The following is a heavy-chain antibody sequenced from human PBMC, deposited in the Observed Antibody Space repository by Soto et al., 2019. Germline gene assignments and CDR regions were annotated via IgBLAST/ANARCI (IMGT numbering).Heavy chain of an antibody. CDR3: ARWSSGWYGVN. Sequence: EVQLVESGGGLVQPGGSLRLSCEASGFTVSSNYMSWVRQSPGKGLEWVSVIYSGGTAYYADSVKARFTISRDISKNTVYLQMNSLRAEVTAVYYCARWSSGWYGVNWGQGTLVTVSS. CDR1: GFTVSSNY. V-gene: IGHV3-66*01. J-gene: IGHJ4*02. D-gene: IGHD6-19*01. CDR2: IYSGGTA.